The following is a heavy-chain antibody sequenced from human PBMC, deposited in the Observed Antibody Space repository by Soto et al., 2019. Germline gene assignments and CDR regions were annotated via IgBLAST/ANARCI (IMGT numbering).Heavy chain of an antibody. CDR3: ASSSPRDTYYYYGMDV. V-gene: IGHV1-8*01. CDR2: MNPNSGNT. J-gene: IGHJ6*02. Sequence: ASVKVSCKASGYTFTSYDINWVRQATGQGLEWMGWMNPNSGNTGYAQKFQGRVTMTRNTSISTAYMELSSLRSEDTAVYYCASSSPRDTYYYYGMDVWGQGTKVTVSS. CDR1: GYTFTSYD. D-gene: IGHD5-18*01.